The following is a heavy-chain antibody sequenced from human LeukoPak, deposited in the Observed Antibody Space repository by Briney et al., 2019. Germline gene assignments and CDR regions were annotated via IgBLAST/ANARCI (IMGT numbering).Heavy chain of an antibody. CDR3: ARDRVYSSGSYFDY. CDR1: CYNFTSYC. Sequence: GASVKISCRTSCYNFTSYCSIGLRRALGRGRLGLGWISYYSGNTTYARKLQRSDTMTTDASTITASKVLRSMRSADTAVYYCARDRVYSSGSYFDYWDQGTLVTVSS. J-gene: IGHJ4*02. V-gene: IGHV1-18*01. CDR2: ISYYSGNT. D-gene: IGHD3-10*01.